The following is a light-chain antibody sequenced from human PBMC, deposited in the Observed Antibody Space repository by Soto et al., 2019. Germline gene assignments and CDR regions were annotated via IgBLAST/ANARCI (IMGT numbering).Light chain of an antibody. J-gene: IGLJ3*02. CDR3: CSYAGSYTWV. CDR2: DVS. V-gene: IGLV2-11*01. Sequence: QSALTQPRSVSGSPGQSVTISCTGTSSDVGGYNYVSWYQHHPGKAPKLMISDVSERPSGVPDHFSGSKSGNTASLTVSGLQADDEADYYCCSYAGSYTWVFGGGTKLTVL. CDR1: SSDVGGYNY.